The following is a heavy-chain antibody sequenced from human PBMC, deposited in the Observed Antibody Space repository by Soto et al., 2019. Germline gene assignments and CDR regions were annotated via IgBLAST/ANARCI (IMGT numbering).Heavy chain of an antibody. D-gene: IGHD2-2*01. CDR3: ASTSHRPYYYYGMDV. Sequence: SETLSPTCAVYGGSFSGYYWSWIRQPPGKGLEWIGEINHSGSTNYNPSLKSRVTISVDTSKNQFSLKLSSVTAADTAVYYCASTSHRPYYYYGMDVWGQGTTVTVSS. CDR1: GGSFSGYY. J-gene: IGHJ6*02. V-gene: IGHV4-34*01. CDR2: INHSGST.